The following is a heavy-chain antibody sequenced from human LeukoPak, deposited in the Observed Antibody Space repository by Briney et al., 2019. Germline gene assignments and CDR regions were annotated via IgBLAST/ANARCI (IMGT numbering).Heavy chain of an antibody. D-gene: IGHD3-10*01. CDR3: ARGGSEQLSPPFDS. CDR2: INPSSGST. Sequence: ASVKVSCKASGYTFTTYYMHWVRQAPGQGLEWMAMINPSSGSTNYAQKFQGRVTMTRDTSTSTAYMELSSLRSGDTALYYCARGGSEQLSPPFDSWGQGTLVTVSS. V-gene: IGHV1-46*01. CDR1: GYTFTTYY. J-gene: IGHJ4*02.